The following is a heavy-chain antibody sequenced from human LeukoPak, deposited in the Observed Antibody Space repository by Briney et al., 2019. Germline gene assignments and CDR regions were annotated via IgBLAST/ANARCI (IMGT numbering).Heavy chain of an antibody. CDR3: AALTDYGDYSFDY. J-gene: IGHJ4*02. CDR2: IYYSGST. V-gene: IGHV4-30-4*01. D-gene: IGHD4-17*01. CDR1: GGSISSGDYY. Sequence: PSETLSLTCTVSGGSISSGDYYWRWIRQPPGKGLEWIGYIYYSGSTYYNPSLKSRVTISVDTSKNQFSLKLSSVTAADTAVYYCAALTDYGDYSFDYWGQGTLVTVSS.